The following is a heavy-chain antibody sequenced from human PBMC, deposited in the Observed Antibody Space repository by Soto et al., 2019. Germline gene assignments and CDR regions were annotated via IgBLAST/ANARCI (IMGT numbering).Heavy chain of an antibody. J-gene: IGHJ4*02. CDR2: IHTYNGNT. V-gene: IGHV1-18*04. D-gene: IGHD3-9*01. CDR3: ARYSDYLFDY. CDR1: GYTFTSYG. Sequence: ASVKVSCKASGYTFTSYGISWVRQAPGQGLEWVGWIHTYNGNTNFAQKLQGRVTLTTDTSTSTAYMELSSLRSDDTAVYYCARYSDYLFDYWGQGTLVTVSS.